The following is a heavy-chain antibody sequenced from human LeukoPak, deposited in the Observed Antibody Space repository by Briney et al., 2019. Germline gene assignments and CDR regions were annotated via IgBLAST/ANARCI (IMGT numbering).Heavy chain of an antibody. Sequence: PGGSLRLSCAASGFTFSTSIFAFTSYTMNWVRQAPGKGLEWVSSISSSSSYIYYADSVKGRFTISRDNAKNSLYLQMNSLRAEDTAVYYCARDLTGTYVYDYWGQGTLVTVSS. D-gene: IGHD1-26*01. CDR2: ISSSSSYI. CDR1: GFTFSTSIFAFTSYT. V-gene: IGHV3-21*01. J-gene: IGHJ4*02. CDR3: ARDLTGTYVYDY.